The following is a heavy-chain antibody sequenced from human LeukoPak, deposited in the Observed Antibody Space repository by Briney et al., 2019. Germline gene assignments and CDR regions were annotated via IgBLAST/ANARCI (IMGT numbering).Heavy chain of an antibody. Sequence: GGSLRLSCAASGFTFSSYGMHWVRQAPGKGLEWVAVIWYDGSNKYYADSVKGRFTISRDNSKSTLYLQMNNLRVEDTAIYYCAKDRIVISFGDVSKHWGQGTLVTVSS. CDR1: GFTFSSYG. CDR2: IWYDGSNK. CDR3: AKDRIVISFGDVSKH. V-gene: IGHV3-30*02. J-gene: IGHJ1*01. D-gene: IGHD3-10*01.